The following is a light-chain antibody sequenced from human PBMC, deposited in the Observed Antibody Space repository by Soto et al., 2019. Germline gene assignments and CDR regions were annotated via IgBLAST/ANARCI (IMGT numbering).Light chain of an antibody. CDR2: EVS. J-gene: IGLJ2*01. Sequence: QSALTQPASVSGSPGQSITISCTGTSSDVGSYNLVSWYQQHPGKAPKLMIYEVSKRPSGVSNRFSGSKSGNTASLTISGLQAEDEADYYCCSYAGSSTPPFGGGNKVTVL. CDR1: SSDVGSYNL. V-gene: IGLV2-23*02. CDR3: CSYAGSSTPP.